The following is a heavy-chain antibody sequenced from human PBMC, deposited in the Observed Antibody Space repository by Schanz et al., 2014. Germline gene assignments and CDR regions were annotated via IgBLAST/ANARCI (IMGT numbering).Heavy chain of an antibody. D-gene: IGHD7-27*01. Sequence: EVQLVESGGGLVKPGGSLRLSCAASGFTFSKAWMSWVRQAPGKGLEWVANMNQDGSVKNYVDSVKGRFTISRDNAKNSLYLEMTSLRGEDTAVYYCARENLNWEAFDIWGQGTVVTVSS. CDR2: MNQDGSVK. CDR3: ARENLNWEAFDI. V-gene: IGHV3-7*03. J-gene: IGHJ3*02. CDR1: GFTFSKAW.